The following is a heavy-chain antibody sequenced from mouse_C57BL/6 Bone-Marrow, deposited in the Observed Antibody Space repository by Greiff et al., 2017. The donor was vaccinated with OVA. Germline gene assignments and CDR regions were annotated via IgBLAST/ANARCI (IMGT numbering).Heavy chain of an antibody. CDR1: GFTFSSYA. D-gene: IGHD1-1*01. Sequence: EVQLQQSGGGLVKPGGSLKLSCAASGFTFSSYAMSWVRQTPEKRLEWVATISDGGSYTYYPDNVKGRFTISRDNAKNNLYLQMSHLKSEDTAMYYCARDPLFAWFAYWGQGTLVTVSA. V-gene: IGHV5-4*01. J-gene: IGHJ3*01. CDR2: ISDGGSYT. CDR3: ARDPLFAWFAY.